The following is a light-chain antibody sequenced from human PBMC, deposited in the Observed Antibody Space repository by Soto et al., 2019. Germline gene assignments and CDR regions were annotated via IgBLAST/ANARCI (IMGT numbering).Light chain of an antibody. J-gene: IGKJ1*01. V-gene: IGKV1-5*03. Sequence: DIQMTQSPSTLSASVGDRVAISCRASQSISIWLAWYQQKPGKAPKLLIYKASSLESGVPSRFIVSGSGTEFTLTISSLQPDDFATYYCQQYNDYSWTFGQGTKVEIK. CDR2: KAS. CDR1: QSISIW. CDR3: QQYNDYSWT.